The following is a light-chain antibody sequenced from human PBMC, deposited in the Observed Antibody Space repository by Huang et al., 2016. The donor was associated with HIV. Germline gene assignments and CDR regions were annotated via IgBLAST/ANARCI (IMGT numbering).Light chain of an antibody. CDR2: DAS. J-gene: IGKJ5*01. CDR3: QQYNQWPPIT. V-gene: IGKV3-15*01. CDR1: QSVSSN. Sequence: EIVMTQSPATLSVSPGERATLSCRASQSVSSNLAWYQHKPCQAPRLLMFDASSRATGIPARFSGSGSGTEFTLIISSLQSEDFAVYYCQQYNQWPPITFGQGTRVEIK.